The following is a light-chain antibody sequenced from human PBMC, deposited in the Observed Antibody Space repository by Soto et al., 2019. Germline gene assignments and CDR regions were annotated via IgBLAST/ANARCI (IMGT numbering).Light chain of an antibody. CDR2: DAY. CDR3: QQHESYSPLT. CDR1: QSIRSW. Sequence: DIQMTQSPSILSASVGDRVTITCRASQSIRSWLAWYQQKPGKAPKLLIYDAYSLESGVPSRFSGRRSGTDFTLTIAGLQPEDFATYYCQQHESYSPLTFGEGTKVDIK. J-gene: IGKJ4*01. V-gene: IGKV1-5*01.